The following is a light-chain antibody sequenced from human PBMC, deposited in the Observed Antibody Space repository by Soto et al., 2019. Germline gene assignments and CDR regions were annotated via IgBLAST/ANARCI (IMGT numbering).Light chain of an antibody. CDR1: QSVSSSY. CDR2: GAS. Sequence: VLTQSPGTLSLSPGERATLSCMASQSVSSSYLAWYQQKPGQAPRLLIYGASSRATGIPDRFSGSESGTGFTLTISSLEPEDFAVYYCQQYVSSPRTFGQGTKVDIK. CDR3: QQYVSSPRT. J-gene: IGKJ1*01. V-gene: IGKV3-20*01.